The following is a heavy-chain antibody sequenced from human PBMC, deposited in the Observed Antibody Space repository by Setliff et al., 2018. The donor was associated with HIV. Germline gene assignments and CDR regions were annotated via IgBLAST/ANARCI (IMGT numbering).Heavy chain of an antibody. CDR1: GGSISSSNW. Sequence: SETLSLTCAVSGGSISSSNWWSWVRQPPGKGLEWIGEIYSSGSPSYNPSLSSRLTISVDASKNHVSLRLSSVTAADTAVYYCARGLSCASTWCYTYYYYYYGLDVWGQGTTVTVSS. CDR2: IYSSGSP. D-gene: IGHD3-16*01. V-gene: IGHV4-4*02. J-gene: IGHJ6*02. CDR3: ARGLSCASTWCYTYYYYYYGLDV.